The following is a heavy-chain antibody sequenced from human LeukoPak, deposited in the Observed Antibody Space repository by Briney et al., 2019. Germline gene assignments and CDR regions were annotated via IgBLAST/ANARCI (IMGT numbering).Heavy chain of an antibody. V-gene: IGHV3-21*01. J-gene: IGHJ2*01. D-gene: IGHD6-13*01. CDR3: ASSSSSWRGDWYFDL. CDR1: GFTFSSYS. Sequence: GGSLRLSCAASGFTFSSYSMNWVRQAPGKGLEWVSSISSSSSYIYYADSVKGRFTISRDNAKNSLYLQMNSLRAEDTAVYYCASSSSSWRGDWYFDLWGRGTLVTVSS. CDR2: ISSSSSYI.